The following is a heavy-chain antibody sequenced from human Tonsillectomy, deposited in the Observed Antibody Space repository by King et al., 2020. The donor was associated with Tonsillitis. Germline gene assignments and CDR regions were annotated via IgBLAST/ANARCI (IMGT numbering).Heavy chain of an antibody. CDR1: GFTFSNYA. Sequence: VQLVESGGGLVQPGGSLRLSCSASGFTFSNYAMHWVRQAPGKGLEYVSAISSNGGSTYYADSVKDRFTISRDNSKNTLYLLMSSLRTEDTAVYYCVKETSGWYDYWGQGTLVTVSS. J-gene: IGHJ4*02. CDR2: ISSNGGST. CDR3: VKETSGWYDY. V-gene: IGHV3-64D*06. D-gene: IGHD6-19*01.